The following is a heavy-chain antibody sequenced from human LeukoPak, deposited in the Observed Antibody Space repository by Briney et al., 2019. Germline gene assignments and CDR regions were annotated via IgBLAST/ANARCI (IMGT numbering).Heavy chain of an antibody. CDR1: GGSFSGYY. J-gene: IGHJ4*02. V-gene: IGHV4-34*01. Sequence: SETLTLTCTVYGGSFSGYYWSWIRQPPGQGLEWIGEINHSGGTNYNPSLKSRVTISVDTSKNQFSLKLSAVTAADTAVYYCARGLRNYGNDYWGQGTLVTVSS. CDR3: ARGLRNYGNDY. CDR2: INHSGGT. D-gene: IGHD4-17*01.